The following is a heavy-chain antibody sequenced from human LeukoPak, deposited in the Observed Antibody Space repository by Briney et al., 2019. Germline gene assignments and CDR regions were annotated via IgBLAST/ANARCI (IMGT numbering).Heavy chain of an antibody. CDR1: GGSISSYY. Sequence: KPSETLSLTCTVSGGSISSYYWSWIRQPPGKGLEWIGYIHYSGSTNYNPSLKSRVTISVDTSKNQFSLRLTSVTAADTAVYYCAREGGSGWSRCLGYWGQGTLVIVSS. CDR3: AREGGSGWSRCLGY. J-gene: IGHJ4*02. D-gene: IGHD6-19*01. CDR2: IHYSGST. V-gene: IGHV4-59*13.